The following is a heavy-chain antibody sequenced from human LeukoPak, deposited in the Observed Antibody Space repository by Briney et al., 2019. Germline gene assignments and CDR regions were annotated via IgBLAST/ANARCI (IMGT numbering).Heavy chain of an antibody. CDR3: ARGLDNTAMGFDY. CDR2: IYYSGST. Sequence: PSETLSLTCTVSGGSISSDYWTWIRQPPGKGLEWIGYIYYSGSTNYNPSLKSRVTMSVDTSKNQFSLKLSSVTAADTAVYYCARGLDNTAMGFDYWGQGTLVTVSS. J-gene: IGHJ4*02. CDR1: GGSISSDY. D-gene: IGHD5-18*01. V-gene: IGHV4-59*12.